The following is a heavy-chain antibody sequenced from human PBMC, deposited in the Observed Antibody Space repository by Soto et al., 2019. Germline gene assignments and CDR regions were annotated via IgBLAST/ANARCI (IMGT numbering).Heavy chain of an antibody. D-gene: IGHD4-17*01. J-gene: IGHJ6*03. CDR2: ISGSGGST. V-gene: IGHV3-23*01. CDR3: AKGMRTVNYYMDV. Sequence: EVQLLESGGGLVQPGGSLRLSCAASGFTFSSYAMSWVRQAPGKGLEWVSAISGSGGSTYYADSVKGRFTISRDNSKKPLYLQMNSLRAEDTAVYYCAKGMRTVNYYMDVWGKGTTVTVSS. CDR1: GFTFSSYA.